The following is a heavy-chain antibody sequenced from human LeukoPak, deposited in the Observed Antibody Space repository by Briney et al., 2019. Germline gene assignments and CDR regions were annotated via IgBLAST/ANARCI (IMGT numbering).Heavy chain of an antibody. CDR2: ISAYNGNT. J-gene: IGHJ6*02. D-gene: IGHD6-19*01. Sequence: GASVKVSCKASGYTFTSYGISWVRQAPGQGLEWMGWISAYNGNTNYAQKLQGRVTMTTDTSTSTAYMELRSLRSDDTAVYYCARAPVAVAGRAYYYHGMDVWGQGTTVTVSS. V-gene: IGHV1-18*01. CDR1: GYTFTSYG. CDR3: ARAPVAVAGRAYYYHGMDV.